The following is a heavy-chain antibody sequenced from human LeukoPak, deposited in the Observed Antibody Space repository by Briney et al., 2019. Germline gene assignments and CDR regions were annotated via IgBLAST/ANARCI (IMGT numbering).Heavy chain of an antibody. Sequence: PGGSLRLSCVASGFILSSSEMNWVRQAPGKGLEWVSYISDGGKTKYSADSVKGRFTIPRDNAKNSLYLQMNSLRAEDTAVYYCARDYSGWSLDPWGQGTLVTVSS. J-gene: IGHJ5*02. D-gene: IGHD5-12*01. CDR2: ISDGGKTK. CDR3: ARDYSGWSLDP. V-gene: IGHV3-48*03. CDR1: GFILSSSE.